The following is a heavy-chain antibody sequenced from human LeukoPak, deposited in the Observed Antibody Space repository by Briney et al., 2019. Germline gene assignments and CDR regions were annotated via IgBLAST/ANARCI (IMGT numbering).Heavy chain of an antibody. CDR3: ARDLVGYYYYYMDV. J-gene: IGHJ6*03. D-gene: IGHD1-26*01. V-gene: IGHV4-61*02. Sequence: SQTLSLTCTVSGGSISSGSYYWSWIRQPAGKGLEWIGRIYTSGSTNYNPSLKSRVTISVDTSKNHFSLKLSSVTAADTAVYYCARDLVGYYYYYMDVWGKGTTVTVSS. CDR1: GGSISSGSYY. CDR2: IYTSGST.